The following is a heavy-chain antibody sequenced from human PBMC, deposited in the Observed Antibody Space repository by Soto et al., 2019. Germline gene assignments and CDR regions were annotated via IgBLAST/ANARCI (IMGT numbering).Heavy chain of an antibody. CDR1: GFTVSSNY. CDR3: ARTIGGASSLSFDY. Sequence: EVQLVESGGALVQPGGSLRLSCAASGFTVSSNYMNWVRQAPGKGLEWVSVIYTGGLTSYADSVKGRFIISRDSSKNTLYLQMNSLRIEDTAVYYCARTIGGASSLSFDYWGQGTLVSVSS. D-gene: IGHD2-15*01. V-gene: IGHV3-66*01. J-gene: IGHJ4*02. CDR2: IYTGGLT.